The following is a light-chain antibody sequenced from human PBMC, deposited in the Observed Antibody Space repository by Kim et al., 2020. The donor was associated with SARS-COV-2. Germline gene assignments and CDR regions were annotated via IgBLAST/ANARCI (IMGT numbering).Light chain of an antibody. V-gene: IGKV3-11*01. CDR2: DAS. J-gene: IGKJ5*01. Sequence: SPGERATLSCRASQSVSSNLAWYQQKPGQAPSLLIYDASNRATGIPAGFSGSGSGTDFTLTISSLEPEDFAVYYCQQRSNWPPITFGQGTRLEIK. CDR1: QSVSSN. CDR3: QQRSNWPPIT.